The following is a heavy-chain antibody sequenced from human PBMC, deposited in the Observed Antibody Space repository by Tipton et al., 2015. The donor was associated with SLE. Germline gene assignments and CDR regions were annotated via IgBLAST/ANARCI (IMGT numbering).Heavy chain of an antibody. CDR3: ARTPIATVEYFEH. J-gene: IGHJ1*01. CDR1: GGSISSSSYY. CDR2: IYYSGST. V-gene: IGHV4-39*01. Sequence: TLSLTCTVSGGSISSSSYYWGWIRQPPGKGLEWIGTIYYSGSTYYNPSLKSRVTVSIDTSKNQISLKLKSVTAADTSVYYCARTPIATVEYFEHWGQGTLVIVSS. D-gene: IGHD3-16*02.